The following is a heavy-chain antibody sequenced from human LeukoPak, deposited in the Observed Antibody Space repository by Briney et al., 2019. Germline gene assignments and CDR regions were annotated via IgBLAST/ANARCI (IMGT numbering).Heavy chain of an antibody. CDR2: MNPNSGNT. V-gene: IGHV1-8*01. J-gene: IGHJ5*02. CDR3: ARLHYYGSGSYPNWFDP. Sequence: ASVKVSCKASGYTFTSYDINWVRQATGQGLEWMGWMNPNSGNTGYAQKFQGRVTMTRNTSISTAYMELSSLRSEDTAVYYCARLHYYGSGSYPNWFDPWGQGTLVTVSS. D-gene: IGHD3-10*01. CDR1: GYTFTSYD.